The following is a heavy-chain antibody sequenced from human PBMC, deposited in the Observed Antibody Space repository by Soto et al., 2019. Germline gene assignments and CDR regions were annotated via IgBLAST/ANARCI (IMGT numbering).Heavy chain of an antibody. Sequence: SETLSLTCAVSGGSISSGGYSWSWIRQPPGKGLEWIGYMYHSGSTYYNPSLKSRVTISIDRSKNQFSLKLSSVTAADTAVYYCTGAYYDDDGDLHAPPTQRTSDP. CDR3: TGAYYDDDGDLHAPPTQRTSDP. D-gene: IGHD3-22*01. V-gene: IGHV4-30-2*01. J-gene: IGHJ5*02. CDR2: MYHSGST. CDR1: GGSISSGGYS.